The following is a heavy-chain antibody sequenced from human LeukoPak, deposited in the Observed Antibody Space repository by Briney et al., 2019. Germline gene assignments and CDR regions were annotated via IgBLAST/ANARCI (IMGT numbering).Heavy chain of an antibody. CDR2: ISSSSSTI. D-gene: IGHD6-19*01. Sequence: GCSLTLSCPACGFAFSSYRMKCVRRSPGKGLEGISYISSSSSTIYYTDSVKGRFTISRDNAKNSLYLQMNSLRDEDTALYYCARVPYSTGAFDYWGQGTLVTVSS. CDR1: GFAFSSYR. V-gene: IGHV3-48*02. CDR3: ARVPYSTGAFDY. J-gene: IGHJ4*02.